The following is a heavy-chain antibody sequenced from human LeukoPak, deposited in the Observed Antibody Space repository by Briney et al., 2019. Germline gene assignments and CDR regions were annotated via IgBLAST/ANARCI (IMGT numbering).Heavy chain of an antibody. V-gene: IGHV4-59*01. CDR1: GDSIRNYH. J-gene: IGHJ5*01. CDR2: IHYSGNH. Sequence: SETLSLTCSVSGDSIRNYHWTWIRQSPGKGLEWIGYIHYSGNHDYNPSLETRVTMSVDTSRNQFSLMLNSVTAADAATDYFWGVPSDSFGWVCVDSWGQGSLVTVSS. CDR3: WGVPSDSFGWVCVDS. D-gene: IGHD3-10*01.